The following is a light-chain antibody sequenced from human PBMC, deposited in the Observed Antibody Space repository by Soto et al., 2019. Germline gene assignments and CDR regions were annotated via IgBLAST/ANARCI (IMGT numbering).Light chain of an antibody. CDR3: CSYAGGSTLYV. V-gene: IGLV2-23*02. Sequence: QSALTQPASVSAPPGQSITISCTGASSDVGAYNLVSWYQQHAGKAPKLMISEVSQRPSGVSNRFSGSKSGNAASLTISGLQAEDEADYYCCSYAGGSTLYVFGTGTKVTVL. CDR2: EVS. CDR1: SSDVGAYNL. J-gene: IGLJ1*01.